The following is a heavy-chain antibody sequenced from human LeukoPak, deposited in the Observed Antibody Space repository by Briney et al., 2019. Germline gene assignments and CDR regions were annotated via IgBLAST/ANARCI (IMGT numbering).Heavy chain of an antibody. Sequence: SETLSLTCTVSGGSISSYYWSWIRQPPGKGLEWIGSIYYSGSTYYNPSLKSRVTISVDTSKNQFSLKLSSVTAADTAVYYCARQVFSYYDFWSGYYATEHNWFDPWGQGTLVTVSS. CDR3: ARQVFSYYDFWSGYYATEHNWFDP. J-gene: IGHJ5*02. D-gene: IGHD3-3*01. CDR2: IYYSGST. CDR1: GGSISSYY. V-gene: IGHV4-39*01.